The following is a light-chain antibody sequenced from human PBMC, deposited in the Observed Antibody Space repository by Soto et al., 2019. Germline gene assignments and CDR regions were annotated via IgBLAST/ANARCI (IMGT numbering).Light chain of an antibody. CDR1: SGHSSYA. V-gene: IGLV4-69*01. J-gene: IGLJ3*02. Sequence: QLVLTQSPAASASLGASVKLTCTLSSGHSSYAIAWHQQQPEKGPRYLMKLNSDGSHSKGDGIPDRFSGSSSGAERYLTIASLQSEDEADYCCQTWGTGVGVFGGGTKVTVL. CDR2: LNSDGSH. CDR3: QTWGTGVGV.